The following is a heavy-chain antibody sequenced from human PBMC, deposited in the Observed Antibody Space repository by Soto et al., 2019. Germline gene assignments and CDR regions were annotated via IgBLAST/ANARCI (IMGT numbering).Heavy chain of an antibody. CDR3: ARRSTSGWAPFDN. CDR2: IKKDGSEQ. D-gene: IGHD6-19*01. J-gene: IGHJ4*02. Sequence: EVQLVESGGGLVQAGESLTLSCAASGFKFSDYWMTWVRQAPGKVLEWLANIKKDGSEQYYVPSVRGRFIISRDNAENSLSLQLNSLRSDDTGVYFCARRSTSGWAPFDNWGQGTRVTVS. V-gene: IGHV3-7*01. CDR1: GFKFSDYW.